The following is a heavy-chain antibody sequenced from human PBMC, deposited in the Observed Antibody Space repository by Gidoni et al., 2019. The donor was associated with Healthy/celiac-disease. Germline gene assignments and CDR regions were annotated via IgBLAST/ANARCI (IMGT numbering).Heavy chain of an antibody. Sequence: QVHLVESGGGLAKPGGSLSLACAAAGSIFSDYYMSWIRQDPGKGLEWVSYISSSISYTNYADSVKCRFTISRDNAKNSLYLQMNSLRAEYTAVYYCARDLTHNWNDAPWGYGMDVWGQGTTVTVSS. CDR3: ARDLTHNWNDAPWGYGMDV. CDR2: ISSSISYT. D-gene: IGHD1-20*01. CDR1: GSIFSDYY. J-gene: IGHJ6*02. V-gene: IGHV3-11*06.